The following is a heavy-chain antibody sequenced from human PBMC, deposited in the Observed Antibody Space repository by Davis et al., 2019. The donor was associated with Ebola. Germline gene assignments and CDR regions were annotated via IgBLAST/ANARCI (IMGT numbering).Heavy chain of an antibody. V-gene: IGHV3-72*01. J-gene: IGHJ5*02. CDR1: GFTFSDHS. Sequence: PGGSLRLSCAASGFTFSDHSMGWVRQAPGKGLEWVGRTRDKANSYTAEYAASVKGRFTISRDESRNSLHLQMNSLRVEDSAVYHCVKKGPLVPGNSWFDAWGQGTLVTVSS. CDR2: TRDKANSYTA. D-gene: IGHD1-1*01. CDR3: VKKGPLVPGNSWFDA.